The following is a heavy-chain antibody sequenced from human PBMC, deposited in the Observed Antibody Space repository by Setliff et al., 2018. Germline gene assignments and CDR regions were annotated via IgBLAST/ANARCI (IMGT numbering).Heavy chain of an antibody. J-gene: IGHJ6*03. CDR3: AREQWLGPPGYYYMDV. V-gene: IGHV4-34*12. Sequence: SETLSLTCAVYGGSFSGYYWSWIRQPPGKRLEWIGEIIHSGSTNYNPSLKSRVTISMDTSKNQFSLKVSSVTAADMAVYYCAREQWLGPPGYYYMDVWAKGTTVTVSS. CDR1: GGSFSGYY. CDR2: IIHSGST. D-gene: IGHD6-19*01.